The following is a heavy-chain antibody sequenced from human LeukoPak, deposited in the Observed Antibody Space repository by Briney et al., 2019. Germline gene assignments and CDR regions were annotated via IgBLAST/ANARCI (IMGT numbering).Heavy chain of an antibody. V-gene: IGHV1-24*01. Sequence: ASVKVSCKVSGYTLTELSMHWVRQAPGKGLEWMGGFDPEDGETIYAQKFQGRVTMTRDMSTSTVYMELSSLRSEDTAVYYCARSGPHSGSPLGIPYWGQGTLVTVSS. CDR2: FDPEDGET. J-gene: IGHJ4*02. D-gene: IGHD1-26*01. CDR3: ARSGPHSGSPLGIPY. CDR1: GYTLTELS.